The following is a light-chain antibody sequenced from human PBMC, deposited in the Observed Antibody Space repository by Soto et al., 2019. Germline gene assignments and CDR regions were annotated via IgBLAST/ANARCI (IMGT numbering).Light chain of an antibody. Sequence: DIVMTQSPDSLAVSLGERATINCKSSQSVLSNSNNKNSIAWYQQKPGQPPRLLIYWASTRESGVPDRFSGSGSGTAFTLPISSLQAEDVAVYFCYQYDQTPPWTFGRGTKVEIK. CDR2: WAS. CDR3: YQYDQTPPWT. V-gene: IGKV4-1*01. J-gene: IGKJ1*01. CDR1: QSVLSNSNNKNS.